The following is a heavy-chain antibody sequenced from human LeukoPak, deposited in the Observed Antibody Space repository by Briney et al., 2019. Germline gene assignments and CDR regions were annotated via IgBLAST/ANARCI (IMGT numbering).Heavy chain of an antibody. CDR1: GYTFTGFY. CDR3: ARVKRLLPEYEY. V-gene: IGHV1-2*02. J-gene: IGHJ4*02. D-gene: IGHD2-15*01. Sequence: ASVKVSCKASGYTFTGFYLHWVRQAPGQGLEWMGWVNPSSGATYYAQNFQGRVTMTRDTSINTAYMELNILKSDDTAVYYCARVKRLLPEYEYWGQGTLVTVSS. CDR2: VNPSSGAT.